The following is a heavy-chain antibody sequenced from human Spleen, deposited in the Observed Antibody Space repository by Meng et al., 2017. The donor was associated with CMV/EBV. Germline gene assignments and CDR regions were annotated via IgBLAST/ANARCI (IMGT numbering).Heavy chain of an antibody. V-gene: IGHV1-18*01. CDR1: GYTFTNYG. D-gene: IGHD1-1*01. CDR2: ISAYNGNT. Sequence: ASGYTFTNYGISWVRQAPGQGLEWMGGISAYNGNTKYAQKLQGRVTMTTDTSTSTAYMELRSLRSDDTAIYFCARDRATRAYYFDYWGQGTLVTVSS. J-gene: IGHJ4*02. CDR3: ARDRATRAYYFDY.